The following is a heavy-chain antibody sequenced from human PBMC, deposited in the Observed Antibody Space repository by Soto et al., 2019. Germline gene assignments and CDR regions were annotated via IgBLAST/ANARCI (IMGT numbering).Heavy chain of an antibody. CDR1: GFTFSSYA. CDR3: AKDTGLWTMVRGVIITQKPAFRRGVDY. CDR2: ISGSGGST. J-gene: IGHJ4*02. D-gene: IGHD3-10*01. V-gene: IGHV3-23*01. Sequence: GGSLRLSCAASGFTFSSYAMSWVRQAPGKGLEWVSAISGSGGSTYYADSVKGRFTISRDNSKNTLYLQMNSLRAEETAVYYCAKDTGLWTMVRGVIITQKPAFRRGVDYWGQGTLVTVSS.